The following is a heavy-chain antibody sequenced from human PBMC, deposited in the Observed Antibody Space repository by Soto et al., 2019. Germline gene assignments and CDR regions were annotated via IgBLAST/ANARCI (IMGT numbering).Heavy chain of an antibody. CDR3: ASPNSSGWYKGLGHYYYGMDV. Sequence: QVQLVQSGAEVKKPGSSVKVSCKISGSTFDKHAISWVRQAPGQGLEWMGGIIPTFGTSNYAEKFHERLTLTADEATTTAYMELRSLRSDDTAVYYCASPNSSGWYKGLGHYYYGMDVWGQGTTVSVSS. CDR2: IIPTFGTS. CDR1: GSTFDKHA. D-gene: IGHD6-19*01. V-gene: IGHV1-69*01. J-gene: IGHJ6*02.